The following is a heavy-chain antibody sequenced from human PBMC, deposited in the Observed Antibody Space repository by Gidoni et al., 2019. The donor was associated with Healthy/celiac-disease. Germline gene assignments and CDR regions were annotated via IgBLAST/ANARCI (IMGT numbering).Heavy chain of an antibody. Sequence: QVQLVESGGGVVQPGRSLSLSCAASGFTFSSYAMHWVRQAPGKGLEWVAVISYDGSNKYYADSVKGRFTISRDNSKNTLYLQMNSLRAEDTAVYYCAREKRYFDYWGQGTLVTVSS. CDR2: ISYDGSNK. CDR1: GFTFSSYA. CDR3: AREKRYFDY. V-gene: IGHV3-30-3*01. J-gene: IGHJ4*02.